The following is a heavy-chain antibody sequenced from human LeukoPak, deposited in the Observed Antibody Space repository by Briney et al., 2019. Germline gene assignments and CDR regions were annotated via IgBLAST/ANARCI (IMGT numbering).Heavy chain of an antibody. CDR3: ARDGSDYGVTNWFDP. Sequence: SVKVSCKASGGTFSSYAISWVRPAPGQGLECMGGIIPIFGTANYAQKFQGRVTITTDESTSTAYMELSSLRSEDTAVYYCARDGSDYGVTNWFDPWGQGTLVTVSS. CDR1: GGTFSSYA. V-gene: IGHV1-69*05. J-gene: IGHJ5*02. D-gene: IGHD4-17*01. CDR2: IIPIFGTA.